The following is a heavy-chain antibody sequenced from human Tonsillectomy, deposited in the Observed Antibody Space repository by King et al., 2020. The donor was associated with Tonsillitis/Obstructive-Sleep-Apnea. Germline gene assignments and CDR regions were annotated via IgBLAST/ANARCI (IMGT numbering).Heavy chain of an antibody. J-gene: IGHJ4*01. CDR3: AGGYYYDSSGYQ. D-gene: IGHD3-22*01. Sequence: VQLVESGGGVVQPGRSLRLSCAASGFTFSSYGMHWVRLAPGKGLEWVAVISYDGSNKYYADSVKGRFTISRDNSKNTLYLQMNSLRAEDTAVYYCAGGYYYDSSGYQWGQGTLVTVSS. CDR1: GFTFSSYG. CDR2: ISYDGSNK. V-gene: IGHV3-30*03.